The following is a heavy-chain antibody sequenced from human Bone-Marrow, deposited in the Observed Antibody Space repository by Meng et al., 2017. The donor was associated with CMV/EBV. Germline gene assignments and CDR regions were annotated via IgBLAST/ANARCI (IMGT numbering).Heavy chain of an antibody. Sequence: SETLSLTCAVYGGSFSGYYWSWIRQPPGKGLEWIGEINHSGSTNYNPSLKSRVTISVDTSKNQFSLKLSSVTAADTAVYYCARTDSSSSYYRGYYYGMDVWGQGNTVTVSS. V-gene: IGHV4-34*01. CDR3: ARTDSSSSYYRGYYYGMDV. CDR2: INHSGST. CDR1: GGSFSGYY. J-gene: IGHJ6*02. D-gene: IGHD6-6*01.